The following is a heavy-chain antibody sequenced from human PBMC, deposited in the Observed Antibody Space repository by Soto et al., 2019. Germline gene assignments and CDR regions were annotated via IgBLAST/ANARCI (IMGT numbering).Heavy chain of an antibody. D-gene: IGHD4-4*01. CDR1: GFTFSLYG. CDR3: AKGRDSTLLRWQYFDN. V-gene: IGHV3-30*18. Sequence: QVHLVESGGDVIHSGKSLRLSCAVSGFTFSLYGMHWIRQAPGKGLEWVAFISYEGSNKYYADSVKGRFTISRDNSKNTVSLQMDSLRPEDTAVYYCAKGRDSTLLRWQYFDNWGQGTQVTVSS. CDR2: ISYEGSNK. J-gene: IGHJ4*02.